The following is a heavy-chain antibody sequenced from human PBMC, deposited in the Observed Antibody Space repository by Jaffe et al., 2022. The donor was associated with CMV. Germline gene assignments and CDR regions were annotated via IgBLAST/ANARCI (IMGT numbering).Heavy chain of an antibody. V-gene: IGHV3-7*01. CDR1: GITIGSYW. CDR2: IKYDESEK. CDR3: TRDLQGRQIYSFYY. J-gene: IGHJ4*02. Sequence: DVQLVESGGGLVQPGGSLRLSCAASGITIGSYWMSWVRQAPGKGLEWVANIKYDESEKYYGDSVRGRFTISRDNARNSLFLEMDSLRAEDTATYYCTRDLQGRQIYSFYYWGRGTPVTVSS. D-gene: IGHD2-15*01.